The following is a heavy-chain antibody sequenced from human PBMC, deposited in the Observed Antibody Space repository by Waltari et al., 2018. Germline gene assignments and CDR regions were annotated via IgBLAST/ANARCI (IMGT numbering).Heavy chain of an antibody. CDR2: ISYNERNI. V-gene: IGHV3-30*09. J-gene: IGHJ6*02. CDR1: EFTFSSYA. Sequence: QVQLVESGGGVVQPGRSLRLSCAASEFTFSSYAMHWVCQAPGKGMEWGAVISYNERNIYYVDSVKGRFAISRDNSKKRLYLQMNSLGAEDTAVYYCARDYCDRTNCHGMDVWGQGTTVTVSS. D-gene: IGHD3-22*01. CDR3: ARDYCDRTNCHGMDV.